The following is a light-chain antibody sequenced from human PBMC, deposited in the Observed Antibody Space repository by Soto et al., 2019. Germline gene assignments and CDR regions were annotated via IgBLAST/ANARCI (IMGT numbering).Light chain of an antibody. CDR3: GSYSSTTTREV. CDR1: SGDVGGYDF. CDR2: EVT. Sequence: QSVLAQPASVSGSPGQSIASSGTGASGDVGGYDFVSWYQHHPGTPPKLIIYEVTHRPSGVSHRFSGSKSASTASLTTSGLQVEDEADYFCGSYSSTTTREVFGTGTKVTV. J-gene: IGLJ1*01. V-gene: IGLV2-14*01.